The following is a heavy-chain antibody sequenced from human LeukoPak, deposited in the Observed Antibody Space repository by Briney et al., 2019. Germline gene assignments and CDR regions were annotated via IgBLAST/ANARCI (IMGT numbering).Heavy chain of an antibody. Sequence: SVKVSCKASGGTFSSYAISWVRQAPGQGLEWMGGIIPIFGTANYAQKFQGRVTITADESTSTAYMELSSLRSEDTAVYYCARVKSETVTTPIQPFDYWGQGTLVTVSS. V-gene: IGHV1-69*01. CDR2: IIPIFGTA. J-gene: IGHJ4*02. CDR1: GGTFSSYA. CDR3: ARVKSETVTTPIQPFDY. D-gene: IGHD4-11*01.